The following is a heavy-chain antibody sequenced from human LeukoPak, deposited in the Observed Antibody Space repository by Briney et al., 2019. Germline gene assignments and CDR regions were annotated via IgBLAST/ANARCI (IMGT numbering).Heavy chain of an antibody. D-gene: IGHD3-10*01. Sequence: PSETLSLTCTVSGGSISSYYWSWIRQPPGKGLEWIGYIYYSGSTNYNPSLKSRVTISVDTSKNQFSLKLSSVTAADTAVYYCAREPGYYGSGSYVYGSHSKYYYYYGMDVWGQGTTVTVSS. V-gene: IGHV4-59*01. CDR2: IYYSGST. CDR1: GGSISSYY. CDR3: AREPGYYGSGSYVYGSHSKYYYYYGMDV. J-gene: IGHJ6*02.